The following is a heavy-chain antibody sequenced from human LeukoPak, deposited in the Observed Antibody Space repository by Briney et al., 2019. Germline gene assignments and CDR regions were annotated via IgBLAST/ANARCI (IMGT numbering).Heavy chain of an antibody. Sequence: ASVTVSCTAAVDTFTYYHVPCVRQAPGLRPQGLEWMGWVTPSSGWRRYSQRFQGRVAMTSDTSTSTVYMELTRLTSADTGIYFFATRGGSGSYWDFAQWGEGTLVTVSS. D-gene: IGHD1-26*01. CDR2: VTPSSGWR. J-gene: IGHJ4*02. CDR3: ATRGGSGSYWDFAQ. CDR1: VDTFTYYH. V-gene: IGHV1-2*02.